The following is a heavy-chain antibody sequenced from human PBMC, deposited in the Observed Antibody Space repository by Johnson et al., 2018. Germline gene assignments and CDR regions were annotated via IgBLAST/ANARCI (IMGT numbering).Heavy chain of an antibody. CDR1: GGTFSSYA. CDR2: IIPIFGTA. J-gene: IGHJ5*02. CDR3: ARDNGNEKAYYYGSGSYSWFDP. D-gene: IGHD3-10*01. Sequence: QVQLVESGAEVKKPGSSVKVSCKASGGTFSSYAISWVRQAPGQGLEWMGGIIPIFGTANYAQKFQGRVTITADDSTSTAYMELSSLRSEDTAVYYCARDNGNEKAYYYGSGSYSWFDPWGQGTLVTVSP. V-gene: IGHV1-69*01.